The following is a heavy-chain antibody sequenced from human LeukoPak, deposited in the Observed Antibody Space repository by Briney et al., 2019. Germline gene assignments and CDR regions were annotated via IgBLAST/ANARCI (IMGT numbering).Heavy chain of an antibody. CDR2: ISSPVGRI. CDR3: ATDERSSGWYGFDY. Sequence: PGGSLRLSCAASGFTFSTYSMNWVRQPPGKGLEWVSSISSPVGRIYYADSLKGRITISRDNARSSLYRQMNSLRAEDKAVYYCATDERSSGWYGFDYWGQGTLLTVSS. D-gene: IGHD6-19*01. J-gene: IGHJ4*02. V-gene: IGHV3-21*01. CDR1: GFTFSTYS.